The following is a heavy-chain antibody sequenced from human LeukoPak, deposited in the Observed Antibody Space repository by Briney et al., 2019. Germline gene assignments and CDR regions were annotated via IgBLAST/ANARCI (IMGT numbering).Heavy chain of an antibody. CDR3: AKPDVLLIARTFYDY. D-gene: IGHD2-21*01. CDR1: GFAFRTYA. J-gene: IGHJ4*02. V-gene: IGHV3-23*01. CDR2: ISGSGDKT. Sequence: GGSLRLSCAASGFAFRTYAMSWVRQAPGKGLEGVSAISGSGDKTFYAESVRGRFTISRDNSKNTLYLQMNSLRAEDTAVYYCAKPDVLLIARTFYDYWGQGTLVTVSS.